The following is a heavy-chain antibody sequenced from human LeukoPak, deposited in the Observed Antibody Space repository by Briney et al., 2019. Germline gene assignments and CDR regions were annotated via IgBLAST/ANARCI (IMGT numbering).Heavy chain of an antibody. V-gene: IGHV3-23*01. CDR1: GFTFSSYA. Sequence: GGSLRLSCAASGFTFSSYAMSWVRQAPGKGLEWVSAISGSGGSTYYADSVKGRFTISRDNSKNTLYLQMNSLRAEDTAVYYCARENYGSGSNNWFDPWGQGTLVTVSS. D-gene: IGHD3-10*01. J-gene: IGHJ5*02. CDR3: ARENYGSGSNNWFDP. CDR2: ISGSGGST.